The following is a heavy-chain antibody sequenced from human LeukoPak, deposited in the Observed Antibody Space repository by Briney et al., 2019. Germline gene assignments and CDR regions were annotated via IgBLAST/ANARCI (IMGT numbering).Heavy chain of an antibody. V-gene: IGHV4-59*12. Sequence: SETLSLTCTVSDDSITMYYWTWIRQPPGKGLEWIGYVDHTGSTKFNPSLNGRVSISVDTSKNQFSLKLSSVTAADTAVYYCAREYGYGYYYYMDVWGKGTTVTVSS. CDR1: DDSITMYY. CDR3: AREYGYGYYYYMDV. CDR2: VDHTGST. D-gene: IGHD5-12*01. J-gene: IGHJ6*03.